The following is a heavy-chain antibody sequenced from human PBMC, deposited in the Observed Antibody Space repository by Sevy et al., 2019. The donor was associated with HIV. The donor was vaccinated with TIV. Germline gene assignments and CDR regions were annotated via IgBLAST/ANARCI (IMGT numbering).Heavy chain of an antibody. CDR1: GYSFTSYE. J-gene: IGHJ4*02. CDR2: INPSGGST. CDR3: ARLRSCGGDCYYFDY. Sequence: ASVKASCKASGYSFTSYEMEWVRQAPGQGLEWMGIINPSGGSTGYAQSFQGRVIPTRDTSTDTVYMELNSLRSEDTAVYYCARLRSCGGDCYYFDYWGQGTLVTVSS. D-gene: IGHD2-21*02. V-gene: IGHV1-46*01.